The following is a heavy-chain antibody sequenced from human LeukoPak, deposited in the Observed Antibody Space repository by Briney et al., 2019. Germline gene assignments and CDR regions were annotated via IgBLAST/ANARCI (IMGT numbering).Heavy chain of an antibody. J-gene: IGHJ6*02. CDR2: IYYSGST. CDR3: ARSEFYYYYGMDV. V-gene: IGHV4-59*08. Sequence: SETLSLTCTVSGGSISTYYWSWIRQPPGKGLEWIGYIYYSGSTNYNPSLKSRVSISLDTSKNRFSLKLSSVTAADTAVYYCARSEFYYYYGMDVWAQGTTVTVSS. CDR1: GGSISTYY.